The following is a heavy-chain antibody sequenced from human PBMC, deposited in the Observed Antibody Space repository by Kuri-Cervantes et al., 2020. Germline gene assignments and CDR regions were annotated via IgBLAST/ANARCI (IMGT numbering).Heavy chain of an antibody. CDR3: ARVGIVGARYYYGMDV. D-gene: IGHD1-26*01. CDR2: TNPSGGST. V-gene: IGHV1-46*01. CDR1: GYTFINYY. J-gene: IGHJ6*02. Sequence: ASVKVSCKASGYTFINYYVHWVRQAPGQGLEWMGITNPSGGSTGYAQKFQGRVTMTRDTSTSTVYMELSSLRSEDTAVYYCARVGIVGARYYYGMDVWGQGTTVTVSS.